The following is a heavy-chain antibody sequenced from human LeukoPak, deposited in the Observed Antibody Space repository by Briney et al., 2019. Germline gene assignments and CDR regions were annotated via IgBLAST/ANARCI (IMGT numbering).Heavy chain of an antibody. CDR1: GYTFIDYY. Sequence: ASVKVSCKASGYTFIDYYMHWVRQAPGQGLEWMGWISAYNGNTNYAQKLQGRVTMTTDTSTSTAYMELRSLRSDDTAVYYCARRGYSGYDLGYRGQGTLVTVSS. D-gene: IGHD5-12*01. V-gene: IGHV1-18*04. CDR2: ISAYNGNT. CDR3: ARRGYSGYDLGY. J-gene: IGHJ4*02.